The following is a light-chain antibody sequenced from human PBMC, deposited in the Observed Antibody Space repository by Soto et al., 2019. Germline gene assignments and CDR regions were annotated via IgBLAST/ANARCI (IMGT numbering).Light chain of an antibody. Sequence: NFMLTQPHSVTETPGKTVTISCTRSSGSIASNYVQWYQQRPGSAPTPVIYEDSQRPSGVPDRFSSSIDSSSNSATLTISRLQTEDEADYYCQSFDINNVVLGGRTQLTVL. V-gene: IGLV6-57*04. CDR3: QSFDINNVV. CDR2: EDS. CDR1: SGSIASNY. J-gene: IGLJ2*01.